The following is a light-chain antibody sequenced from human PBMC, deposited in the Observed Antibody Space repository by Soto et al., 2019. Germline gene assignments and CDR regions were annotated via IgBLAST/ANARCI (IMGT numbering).Light chain of an antibody. CDR2: EVS. CDR1: SSDVGGFHS. Sequence: ALTQPASVSGSPGQSITISCTGTSSDVGGFHSVSWYQQHPGKAPKLIIYEVSNRPSGVSNRFSGSKSGNTASLTISGLQTEDEADYYCSSYTTSSTDVFGTGTKVTVL. CDR3: SSYTTSSTDV. V-gene: IGLV2-14*01. J-gene: IGLJ1*01.